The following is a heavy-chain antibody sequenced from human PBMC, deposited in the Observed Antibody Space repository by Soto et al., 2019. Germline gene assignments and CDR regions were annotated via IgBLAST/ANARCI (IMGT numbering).Heavy chain of an antibody. Sequence: QVVLLQSGSEVKEPGSSVRVSCQISGSTFNNFAFSWVRQAPGHGPEWMGGIVVISNTVDYSQRFQDRVTITADNSTNTLYMELGSLTFEDTAVYYCARAIKRWEVHYYFDYGGQGTLVTVSS. CDR1: GSTFNNFA. CDR2: IVVISNTV. CDR3: ARAIKRWEVHYYFDY. J-gene: IGHJ4*02. D-gene: IGHD1-26*01. V-gene: IGHV1-69*06.